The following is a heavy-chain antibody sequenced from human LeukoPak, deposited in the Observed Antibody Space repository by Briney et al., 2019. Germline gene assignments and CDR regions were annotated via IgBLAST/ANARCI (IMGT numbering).Heavy chain of an antibody. Sequence: SSETLSLTCTVSRGSISGYYWSWIRQPPGKGLEWIGEINHSGSTNYNPSLKSRVTISVDTSKNQFSLKLSSVTAADTAVYYCARGAPLWGYSSEGFRVRVSLEDYWGQGTLVTVSS. D-gene: IGHD6-25*01. CDR1: RGSISGYY. J-gene: IGHJ4*02. V-gene: IGHV4-34*01. CDR2: INHSGST. CDR3: ARGAPLWGYSSEGFRVRVSLEDY.